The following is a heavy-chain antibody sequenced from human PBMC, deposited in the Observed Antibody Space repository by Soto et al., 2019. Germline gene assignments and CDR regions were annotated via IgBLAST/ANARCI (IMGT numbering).Heavy chain of an antibody. CDR1: GFTFSSYE. Sequence: LRLSCAASGFTFSSYEMNWVRQAPGKGLEWVSYISSSGSTIYYADSVKGRFTISRDNAKNSLYLQMNSLRAEDTAVYYCASLPTVTTLFDYWGQGTLVTVSS. D-gene: IGHD4-4*01. CDR3: ASLPTVTTLFDY. CDR2: ISSSGSTI. J-gene: IGHJ4*02. V-gene: IGHV3-48*03.